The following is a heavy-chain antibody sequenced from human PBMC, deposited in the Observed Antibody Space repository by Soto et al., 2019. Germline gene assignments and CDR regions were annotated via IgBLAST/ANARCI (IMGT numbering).Heavy chain of an antibody. Sequence: QVQLVESGGGVVQPGRSLRLSCAASGFTFSSYGMHWVRQAPGKGLEWVAVISYDGSNKYYADSVKDRFTISRDNSKNTLYLQMNSLRAEDTAVYYCAKDPYYYYYGMDVWGQGTTVTVSS. CDR1: GFTFSSYG. J-gene: IGHJ6*02. V-gene: IGHV3-30*18. CDR3: AKDPYYYYYGMDV. CDR2: ISYDGSNK.